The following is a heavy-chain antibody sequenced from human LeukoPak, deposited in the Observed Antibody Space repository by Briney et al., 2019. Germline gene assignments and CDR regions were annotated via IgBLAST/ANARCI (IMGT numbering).Heavy chain of an antibody. Sequence: SETLSLTCTGSGGSISSYYWSWIRQPPGKGLEWIGYIYYSGSTNYNPSLKSRVTISVDTSKNQFSLKLSSVTAADTAMYYCVQTTGWPGFDYWGQGILVTVSS. CDR2: IYYSGST. CDR3: VQTTGWPGFDY. J-gene: IGHJ4*02. D-gene: IGHD1-1*01. CDR1: GGSISSYY. V-gene: IGHV4-59*08.